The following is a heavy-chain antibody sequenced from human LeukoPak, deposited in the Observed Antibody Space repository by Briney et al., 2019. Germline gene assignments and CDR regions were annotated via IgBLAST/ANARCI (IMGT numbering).Heavy chain of an antibody. D-gene: IGHD1-1*01. CDR1: GYSFTSYW. Sequence: GESLKISCKGSGYSFTSYWIGWVRQMPGKGLECMGIIYPGDSDTRYSPSFQCQVTISADRSISTAYLQWSSLKASDTAMYYCARHETGPYFDYWGQGTLVTVSS. CDR2: IYPGDSDT. J-gene: IGHJ4*02. CDR3: ARHETGPYFDY. V-gene: IGHV5-51*01.